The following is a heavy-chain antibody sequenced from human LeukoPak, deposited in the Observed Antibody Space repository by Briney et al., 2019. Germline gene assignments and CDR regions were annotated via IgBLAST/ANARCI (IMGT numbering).Heavy chain of an antibody. V-gene: IGHV3-23*01. CDR2: ISGSGGNT. CDR3: ARRAGAYSHPYDY. Sequence: GGSLRLSCAASGFTFSSYAMNWVRQVPGKGLEWVSSISGSGGNTYYADSVKSRFTISRDNSKNTLYLQMNSLRAEDTAVYYCARRAGAYSHPYDYWGQGTLVTVSS. J-gene: IGHJ4*02. D-gene: IGHD4/OR15-4a*01. CDR1: GFTFSSYA.